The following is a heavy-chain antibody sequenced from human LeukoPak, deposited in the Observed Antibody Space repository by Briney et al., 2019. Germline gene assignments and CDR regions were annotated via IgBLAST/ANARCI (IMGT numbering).Heavy chain of an antibody. CDR2: ISDSGRTS. Sequence: GSLRLSCAASGFIFSDYAMSWVRQAPGKGLEWVSGISDSGRTSYYTDSVKGRCTISRDNSKNTVSLQMNNLTPEDTAVYFCARHDSFIPYWGQGTLVAVSS. CDR1: GFIFSDYA. J-gene: IGHJ4*02. CDR3: ARHDSFIPY. V-gene: IGHV3-23*01. D-gene: IGHD5-18*01.